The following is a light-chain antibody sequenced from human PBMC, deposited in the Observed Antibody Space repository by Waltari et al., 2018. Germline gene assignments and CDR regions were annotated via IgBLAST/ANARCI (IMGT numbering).Light chain of an antibody. V-gene: IGLV3-21*01. Sequence: YVLTQPPSVSVAPGKTARITCGGSNIGSENVNWYQQKPGQAPVLVIYYDSNRPSGIPERFSGSTSGNTATLTISRGEAGDEADYYCQVWESYGDHLVVFGGGTNLTVV. CDR3: QVWESYGDHLVV. CDR2: YDS. J-gene: IGLJ2*01. CDR1: NIGSEN.